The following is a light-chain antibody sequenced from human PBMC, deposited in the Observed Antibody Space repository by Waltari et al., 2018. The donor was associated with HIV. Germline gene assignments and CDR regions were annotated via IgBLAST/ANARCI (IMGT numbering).Light chain of an antibody. CDR2: ENN. Sequence: QSVLTQPPSVSAAPGQKVTISCSGSSSNIGNNYVSWYQQLPGTAPKLLIYENNKRPSGIPDRFSGSKSGTSATLGITGLQTGDEADYYCGTWDSGLSVLFGGGTKLTVL. V-gene: IGLV1-51*02. J-gene: IGLJ2*01. CDR3: GTWDSGLSVL. CDR1: SSNIGNNY.